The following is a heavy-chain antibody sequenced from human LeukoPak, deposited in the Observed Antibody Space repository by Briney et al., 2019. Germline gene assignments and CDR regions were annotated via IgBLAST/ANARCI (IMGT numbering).Heavy chain of an antibody. Sequence: ASVKVSCKVSGYTLTELSMHWVRQAPGKGLEWMGGFDPEDGETIYAQKFQGRVTMTEDTSTDTAYMELSSRRSEDTAVYYCATERRYDFWSGYYIPPSQDTYYYYYGMDVWGQGTTVTVSS. V-gene: IGHV1-24*01. J-gene: IGHJ6*02. D-gene: IGHD3-3*01. CDR3: ATERRYDFWSGYYIPPSQDTYYYYYGMDV. CDR1: GYTLTELS. CDR2: FDPEDGET.